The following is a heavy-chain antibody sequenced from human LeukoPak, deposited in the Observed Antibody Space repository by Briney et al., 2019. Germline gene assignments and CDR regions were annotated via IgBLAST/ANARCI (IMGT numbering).Heavy chain of an antibody. Sequence: ASVKVSCKASGYTFTSYGISWVRQAPGQGLEWVGWISAYNGNTNYAQKLQGRVTMTTDTSTSTAYMELRSLRSDDTAVYYCARKYYDFWSGYTHFDYWGQGTLVTVSS. CDR3: ARKYYDFWSGYTHFDY. CDR2: ISAYNGNT. J-gene: IGHJ4*02. D-gene: IGHD3-3*01. V-gene: IGHV1-18*01. CDR1: GYTFTSYG.